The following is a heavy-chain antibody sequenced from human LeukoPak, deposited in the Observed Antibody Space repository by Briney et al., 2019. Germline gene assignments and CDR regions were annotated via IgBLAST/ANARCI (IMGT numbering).Heavy chain of an antibody. D-gene: IGHD3-9*01. V-gene: IGHV3-21*01. CDR2: ISSSSSYT. CDR3: AKSRYYDILTGYLH. Sequence: PGGPLRLSCAASGFTFSSYSMNWVRQAPGKGLEWVSSISSSSSYTYYADSVKGRFTISRDNAKNSLYLQMNSLRAEDTAVYYCAKSRYYDILTGYLHWGQGTLVTVSS. J-gene: IGHJ4*02. CDR1: GFTFSSYS.